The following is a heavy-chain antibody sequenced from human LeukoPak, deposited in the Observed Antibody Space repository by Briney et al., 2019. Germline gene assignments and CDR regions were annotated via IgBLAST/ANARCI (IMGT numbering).Heavy chain of an antibody. J-gene: IGHJ3*02. CDR3: VKDETIQLVGDGFDI. D-gene: IGHD1-1*01. CDR2: ISWNSGSI. CDR1: GFTFDDYA. V-gene: IGHV3-9*01. Sequence: GGSLRLPCAASGFTFDDYAMHWVRQAPGKGLEWVSGISWNSGSIGYADSVKGRFTISRDNAKNSLYLQMSTLRAEDTAFYYCVKDETIQLVGDGFDIWGQGTMVTVSS.